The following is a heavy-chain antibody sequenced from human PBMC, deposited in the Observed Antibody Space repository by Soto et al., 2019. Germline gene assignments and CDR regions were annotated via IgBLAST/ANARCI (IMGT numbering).Heavy chain of an antibody. CDR3: ARTAYYYDSSGYYFDC. CDR2: IWYDGRNT. V-gene: IGHV3-33*01. CDR1: GFTFSSYG. D-gene: IGHD3-22*01. Sequence: QVQLVESGGGVVQPGRSLRLSCAASGFTFSSYGMHWVRQAPGKGLEWVAVIWYDGRNTYYVDSVKGRFTISRDNSKNTLYLQMNSLRAEDMAVYYCARTAYYYDSSGYYFDCWGQGTLVTVSS. J-gene: IGHJ4*02.